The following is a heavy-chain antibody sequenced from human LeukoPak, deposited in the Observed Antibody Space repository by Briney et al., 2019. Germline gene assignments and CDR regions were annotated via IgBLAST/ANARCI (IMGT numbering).Heavy chain of an antibody. CDR1: RLTFSSYE. J-gene: IGHJ4*02. CDR2: ISSSGSPI. V-gene: IGHV3-48*03. CDR3: ARVGGNWSPDY. Sequence: AGSLTLSCAASRLTFSSYELNCVRHAPGKGLEWVSCISSSGSPIYYADSVKGRSTISRHHAKHSLYPQRNSQRAEDTSVSFCARVGGNWSPDYWGQGTLVTVSS.